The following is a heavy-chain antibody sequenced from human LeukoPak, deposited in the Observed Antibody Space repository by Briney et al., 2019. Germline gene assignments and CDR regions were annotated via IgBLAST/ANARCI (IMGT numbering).Heavy chain of an antibody. CDR3: ARPRRWLAPYELHDAFDI. CDR2: IYYSGST. CDR1: GGSISSSSYY. Sequence: PSETLSLTCTVSGGSISSSSYYWGWIRQPPGKGLEWIGSIYYSGSTYYNPSLKSRVTISVDTSKNQFSLKLSSVTAADTAVYYCARPRRWLAPYELHDAFDIWGRGTMVTVSS. J-gene: IGHJ3*02. D-gene: IGHD2-15*01. V-gene: IGHV4-39*01.